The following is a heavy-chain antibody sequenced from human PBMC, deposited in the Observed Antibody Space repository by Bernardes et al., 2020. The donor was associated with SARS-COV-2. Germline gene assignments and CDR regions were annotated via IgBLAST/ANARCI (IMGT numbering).Heavy chain of an antibody. J-gene: IGHJ6*02. CDR1: GGSISSISYY. D-gene: IGHD4-4*01. CDR2: IYYSGST. CDR3: ARPSNYRDGMDV. Sequence: AEPLSLTCTVSGGSISSISYYWGWLRQPPGKGLEWIGSIYYSGSTYYNPSLKSRVTISVDTSKNQFSLKLSSVTAADTAVYYCARPSNYRDGMDVWGQGTTVTVSS. V-gene: IGHV4-39*01.